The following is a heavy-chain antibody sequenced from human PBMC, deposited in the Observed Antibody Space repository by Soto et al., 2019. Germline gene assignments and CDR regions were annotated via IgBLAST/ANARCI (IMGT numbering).Heavy chain of an antibody. D-gene: IGHD3-9*01. CDR1: GFSLSTSEVG. V-gene: IGHV2-5*02. Sequence: SGPTLVNPTQTLTLTCTFSGFSLSTSEVGVGWIRQPPGRALEWLALIYWDDDKRYSPSLRSRLTITKDTSKNQVVLTMTNMDPVDTATYYCAHRFDWNYFNYWGQGSLVTVSS. CDR3: AHRFDWNYFNY. J-gene: IGHJ4*02. CDR2: IYWDDDK.